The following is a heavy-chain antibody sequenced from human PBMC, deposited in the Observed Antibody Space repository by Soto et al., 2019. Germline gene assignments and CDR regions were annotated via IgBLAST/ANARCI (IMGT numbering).Heavy chain of an antibody. Sequence: ASVKVSCKASGYTFFTYDISWVRQAPGQGLEWMGWISTYSGVTKYAQKFQGRVTMTTDTSTTTAYLELRSLRSDDTAVYYCARHHGPTTSENWFDPWGQRTLVTVSS. CDR3: ARHHGPTTSENWFDP. CDR1: GYTFFTYD. J-gene: IGHJ5*02. V-gene: IGHV1-18*01. CDR2: ISTYSGVT. D-gene: IGHD5-12*01.